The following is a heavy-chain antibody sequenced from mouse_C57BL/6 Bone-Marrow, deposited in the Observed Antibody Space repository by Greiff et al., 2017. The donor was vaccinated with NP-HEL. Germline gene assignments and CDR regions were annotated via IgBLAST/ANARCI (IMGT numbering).Heavy chain of an antibody. Sequence: QVQLQQPGAELVMPGASVKLSCKASGYTFTSYWMHWVKQRPGQGLEWIGEIDPSDSYTNYNQQFKGKSTLTVDKSSSTAYMQLSSLTSEDSAVYYCARDGYYVWYFDVGGTGTTVTVSS. CDR3: ARDGYYVWYFDV. V-gene: IGHV1-69*01. D-gene: IGHD2-3*01. CDR2: IDPSDSYT. J-gene: IGHJ1*03. CDR1: GYTFTSYW.